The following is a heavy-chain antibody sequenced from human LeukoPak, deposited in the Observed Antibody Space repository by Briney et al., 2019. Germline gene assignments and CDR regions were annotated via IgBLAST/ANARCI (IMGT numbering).Heavy chain of an antibody. CDR2: IYHSGST. CDR1: GYSISSGYY. CDR3: ARSRGNTIFGVVTRPYYFDY. Sequence: SGTLSLTCAVSGYSISSGYYWGWIRQPPGKGLEWIGSIYHSGSTYYNPSLKSRVTISVDTSKNQFSLKLSSVTAADTAVYYCARSRGNTIFGVVTRPYYFDYWGQGTLVTVSS. D-gene: IGHD3-3*01. V-gene: IGHV4-38-2*01. J-gene: IGHJ4*02.